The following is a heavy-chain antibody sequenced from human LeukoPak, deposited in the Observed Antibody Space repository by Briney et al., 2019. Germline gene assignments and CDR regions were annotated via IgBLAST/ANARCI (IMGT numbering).Heavy chain of an antibody. Sequence: SVKVSCKASGGTFSSYAISWVRQAPGQGLEWMGGIIPIFGTANYAQKFQGRVTITADESTSTAYMELSSLRSEDTAVYYCARVTLYDFWSGYYNWFDPWGQGTLATVSS. CDR3: ARVTLYDFWSGYYNWFDP. V-gene: IGHV1-69*13. D-gene: IGHD3-3*01. CDR2: IIPIFGTA. J-gene: IGHJ5*02. CDR1: GGTFSSYA.